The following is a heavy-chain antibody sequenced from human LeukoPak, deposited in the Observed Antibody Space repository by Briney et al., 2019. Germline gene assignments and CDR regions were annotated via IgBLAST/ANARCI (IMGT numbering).Heavy chain of an antibody. D-gene: IGHD6-19*01. Sequence: GGSLRLSCAASGFTFSDYYMSWIRQAPGKGLEWVSYISSSGSTIYYADSVKGRFTISRDNSKNTLYLQMNSLRAEDTAVYYCAKEGKYSQQWRSFRFDYWGQGTLVTVSS. CDR3: AKEGKYSQQWRSFRFDY. CDR2: ISSSGSTI. V-gene: IGHV3-11*01. CDR1: GFTFSDYY. J-gene: IGHJ4*02.